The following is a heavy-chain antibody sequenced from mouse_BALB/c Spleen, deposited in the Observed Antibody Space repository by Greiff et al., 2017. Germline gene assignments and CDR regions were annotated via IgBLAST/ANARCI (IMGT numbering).Heavy chain of an antibody. J-gene: IGHJ3*01. Sequence: EVQRVESGPGLVKPSQSLSLTCTVTGYSITSDYAWNWIRQFPGNKLEWMGYISYSGSTSYNPSLKSRISITRDTSKNQFFLQLNSVTTEDTATYYCARGDYGSSSFAYWGQGTLVTVSA. CDR2: ISYSGST. CDR1: GYSITSDYA. V-gene: IGHV3-2*02. CDR3: ARGDYGSSSFAY. D-gene: IGHD1-1*01.